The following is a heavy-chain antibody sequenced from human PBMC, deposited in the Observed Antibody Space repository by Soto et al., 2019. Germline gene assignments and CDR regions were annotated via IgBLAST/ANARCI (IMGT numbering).Heavy chain of an antibody. CDR1: GYTITSYG. D-gene: IGHD6-19*01. CDR3: ARDLAVGLVDD. J-gene: IGHJ4*02. V-gene: IGHV1-18*01. Sequence: QVQLVQSGAEVKKPGASVKVSCKASGYTITSYGIRWVREAPGQGLEWMGWISAYNGNTKYAQKLQGRVTMTTDTSTSTAYMEVRSLRSDDTAVYYCARDLAVGLVDDWGQGTLVTVSS. CDR2: ISAYNGNT.